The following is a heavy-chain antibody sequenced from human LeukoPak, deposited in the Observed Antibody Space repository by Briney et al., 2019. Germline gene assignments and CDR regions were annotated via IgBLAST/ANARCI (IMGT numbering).Heavy chain of an antibody. CDR2: ISSSGGST. V-gene: IGHV3-23*01. Sequence: PGGSLRLSCAASGFTFSSYAMSWVRQAPGKGLEWVSAISSSGGSTYYADSVKGRFTISRDNSKNTLYLQMNSLTAEDTAVYYCAAYYDSSPGVDYWGQGTLVTVSS. D-gene: IGHD3-22*01. CDR1: GFTFSSYA. CDR3: AAYYDSSPGVDY. J-gene: IGHJ4*02.